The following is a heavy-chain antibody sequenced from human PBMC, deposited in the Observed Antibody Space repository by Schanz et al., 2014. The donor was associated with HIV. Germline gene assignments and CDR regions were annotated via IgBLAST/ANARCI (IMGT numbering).Heavy chain of an antibody. CDR2: ISYDGSDK. V-gene: IGHV3-30*03. CDR3: ALSRPSGYGGSWYFDL. Sequence: QVQLVESGGGVVQPGRSLRLSCAASGFTFSSYGIHWVRQAPGKGLEWVAMISYDGSDKYYADSVKGRFTISRDNSKNTLYLQMNSLRAEDTAVYYCALSRPSGYGGSWYFDLWGRGTLVAVSS. CDR1: GFTFSSYG. D-gene: IGHD2-15*01. J-gene: IGHJ2*01.